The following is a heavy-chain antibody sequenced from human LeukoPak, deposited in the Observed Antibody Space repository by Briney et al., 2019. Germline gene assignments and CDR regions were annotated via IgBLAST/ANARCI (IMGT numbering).Heavy chain of an antibody. J-gene: IGHJ4*02. CDR1: GFTFSSYA. D-gene: IGHD2-2*01. Sequence: PGGSLRLPCAASGFTFSSYAMSWVRQAPGKGLEWVSAISGSGGSTYYADSVKGRFTISRDNSKNTLYLQMNSLRAEDTAVYYCAKVSCSSTSCNFDYWGQGTLVTVSS. V-gene: IGHV3-23*01. CDR2: ISGSGGST. CDR3: AKVSCSSTSCNFDY.